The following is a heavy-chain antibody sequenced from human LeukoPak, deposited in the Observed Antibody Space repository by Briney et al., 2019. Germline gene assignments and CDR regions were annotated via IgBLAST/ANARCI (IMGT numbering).Heavy chain of an antibody. CDR1: GYTFTNYG. CDR3: ARDTRTYSGYAALDF. CDR2: INTYNTHT. J-gene: IGHJ3*01. V-gene: IGHV1-18*01. D-gene: IGHD5-12*01. Sequence: GASVKVSRKTSGYTFTNYGISWVRQAPGQGLQWLGWINTYNTHTNYARRLQDRVTLTTDTSTSTVYMELRSLTSNDTAVYYCARDTRTYSGYAALDFWGQGTMVTVSS.